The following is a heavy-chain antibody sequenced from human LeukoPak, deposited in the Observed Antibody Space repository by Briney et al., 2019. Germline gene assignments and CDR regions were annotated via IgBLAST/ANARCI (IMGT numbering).Heavy chain of an antibody. Sequence: PGGSLRLSCAASGFTFSSYAMSWVRQTPGKGLEWVSAISGSGGSTYYADSVKGRFTISRDNSKNTLYLQMNSLRAEDTAVYYCAGSSGGSLLNPFDYWGQGTLVTVSS. J-gene: IGHJ4*02. CDR2: ISGSGGST. V-gene: IGHV3-23*01. D-gene: IGHD2-15*01. CDR1: GFTFSSYA. CDR3: AGSSGGSLLNPFDY.